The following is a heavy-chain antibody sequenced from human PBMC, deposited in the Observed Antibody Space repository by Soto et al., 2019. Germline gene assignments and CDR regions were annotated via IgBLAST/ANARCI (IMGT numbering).Heavy chain of an antibody. D-gene: IGHD4-17*01. CDR2: IYPGDSDT. V-gene: IGHV5-51*01. CDR3: ARFDYGDYLNGMDV. Sequence: PLESLKIPCKGSGYSFTSYWIGRVRQMPGKGLEWMEIIYPGDSDTRYSPSFQGQVTISADKSISTAYLQWGSLKASDTAMYYCARFDYGDYLNGMDVWGQGTTVTVSS. J-gene: IGHJ6*02. CDR1: GYSFTSYW.